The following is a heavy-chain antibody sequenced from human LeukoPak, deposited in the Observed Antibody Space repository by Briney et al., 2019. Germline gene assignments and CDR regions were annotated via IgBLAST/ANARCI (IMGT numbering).Heavy chain of an antibody. D-gene: IGHD1-26*01. Sequence: GASVKVSCKASGYTFTSYGISWVRQAPGQGLEWMGWISAYNGNTNYAQKLQGRVTMTTDTSTSTAYMELRSLRSDDTAVYYCARVSSGSYHDAFDIWGQGTMVTVSS. V-gene: IGHV1-18*01. J-gene: IGHJ3*02. CDR1: GYTFTSYG. CDR2: ISAYNGNT. CDR3: ARVSSGSYHDAFDI.